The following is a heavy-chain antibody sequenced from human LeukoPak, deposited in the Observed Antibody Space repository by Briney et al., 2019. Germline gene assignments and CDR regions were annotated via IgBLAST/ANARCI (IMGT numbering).Heavy chain of an antibody. CDR3: ARGRGSYYGDYYYGMDV. J-gene: IGHJ6*02. D-gene: IGHD1-26*01. Sequence: GGSLRLSCAASGFTFDDYAMHWVRQAPGKGLEWVSGISWNSGSIGYADSVKGRFTISRDNAKNSLYLQMNSLRAEDTAVYYCARGRGSYYGDYYYGMDVWGQGTTVTVSS. CDR2: ISWNSGSI. CDR1: GFTFDDYA. V-gene: IGHV3-9*01.